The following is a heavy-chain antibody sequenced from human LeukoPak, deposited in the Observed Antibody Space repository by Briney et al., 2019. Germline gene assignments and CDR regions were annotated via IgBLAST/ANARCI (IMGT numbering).Heavy chain of an antibody. Sequence: ASVKVSCKASGYTFTSYAVHWVRQAPGQRLEWMGWINAGNGNTKYSQKFQGRVTITRDTSASTAYMELSSLRSEDTAVYYCAREWKWQQLVPGYWGQGTLVTVSS. CDR1: GYTFTSYA. CDR2: INAGNGNT. D-gene: IGHD6-13*01. J-gene: IGHJ4*02. CDR3: AREWKWQQLVPGY. V-gene: IGHV1-3*01.